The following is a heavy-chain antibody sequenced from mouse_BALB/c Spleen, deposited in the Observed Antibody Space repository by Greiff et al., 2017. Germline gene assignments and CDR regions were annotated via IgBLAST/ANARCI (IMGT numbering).Heavy chain of an antibody. Sequence: QVQLQQSGAELVRPGSSVKISCKASGYSFSRYWMNWVKQRPGQGLEWIGQIYPGDGDTNYNGKFKGKATLTADKSSSTAYMQLSSLTSEDSAVYFYAREVYYGKGDFDYWGQGTTLTVSS. V-gene: IGHV1-80*01. CDR3: AREVYYGKGDFDY. CDR2: IYPGDGDT. J-gene: IGHJ2*01. D-gene: IGHD2-1*01. CDR1: GYSFSRYW.